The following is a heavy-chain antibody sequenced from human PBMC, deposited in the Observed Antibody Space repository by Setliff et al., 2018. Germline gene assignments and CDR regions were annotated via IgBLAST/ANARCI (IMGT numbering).Heavy chain of an antibody. J-gene: IGHJ4*02. Sequence: ASVKVSCKASGYTFTESIVSWVRQAPGQGLEWLGWIGVYSGNTYTAQRFRGRVTMTTDTSTNMAYLELRGLRSDDTAVYYCLRLVRYCSRTSCQRTSGDEVWGQGTLVTV. D-gene: IGHD2-8*01. V-gene: IGHV1-18*01. CDR1: GYTFTESI. CDR2: IGVYSGNT. CDR3: LRLVRYCSRTSCQRTSGDEV.